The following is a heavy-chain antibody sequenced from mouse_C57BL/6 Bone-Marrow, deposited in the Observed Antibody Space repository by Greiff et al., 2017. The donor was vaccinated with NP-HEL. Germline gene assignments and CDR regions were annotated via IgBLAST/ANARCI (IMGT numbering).Heavy chain of an antibody. CDR1: GYTFTDYY. J-gene: IGHJ2*01. CDR2: INPNNGGT. Sequence: EVQLQQSGPELVKPGASVKISCKASGYTFTDYYMNWVKQSHGKSLEWIGDINPNNGGTSYNQKFKGKATLTVDKSSSTAYMELRSLTSEDSAVYYCARITTVVNYWGQGTTLTVSS. D-gene: IGHD1-1*01. CDR3: ARITTVVNY. V-gene: IGHV1-26*01.